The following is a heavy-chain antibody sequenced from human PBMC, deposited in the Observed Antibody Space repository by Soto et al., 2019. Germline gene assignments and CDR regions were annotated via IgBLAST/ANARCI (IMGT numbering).Heavy chain of an antibody. CDR1: GGTFNTYP. J-gene: IGHJ4*02. D-gene: IGHD3-10*01. CDR3: AREVQVHTPAFVY. V-gene: IGHV1-69*19. Sequence: QVQLVQSGAEMKKPGSSVKVSCRSCGGTFNTYPMNWVRQAPGQGPEWMGDISPMFGAANYAPKFQGRVTITADESTGTSYMQLSSLTSEDTALYFCAREVQVHTPAFVYWGQGTLVTVSS. CDR2: ISPMFGAA.